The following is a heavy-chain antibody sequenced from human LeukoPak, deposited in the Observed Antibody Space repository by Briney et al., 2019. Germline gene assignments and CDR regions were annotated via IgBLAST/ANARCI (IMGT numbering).Heavy chain of an antibody. V-gene: IGHV4-59*01. CDR2: IYYSGST. CDR1: GGSISSYY. Sequence: SETLSLTCTVSGGSISSYYWSWIRQPPGKGLEWIGYIYYSGSTNYNPSLKSRVTISVDTSKNQFSLKLSSVTAADTAVYYCARVVGSGSYIGGFDYWGQGTLVTVSS. J-gene: IGHJ4*02. D-gene: IGHD3-10*01. CDR3: ARVVGSGSYIGGFDY.